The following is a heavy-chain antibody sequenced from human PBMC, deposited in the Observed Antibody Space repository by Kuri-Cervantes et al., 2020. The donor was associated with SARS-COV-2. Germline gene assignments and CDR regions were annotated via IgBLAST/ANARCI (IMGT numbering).Heavy chain of an antibody. CDR3: AKDPKLWPQACFDY. V-gene: IGHV3-23*01. CDR1: GFTFSSYA. Sequence: ESLKISCAASGFTFSSYAMSWIRQAPGKGLEWVSYISSSGSTIYYADSVKGRFTISRDNSKNTLYLQMNSLRAEDTAVYYCAKDPKLWPQACFDYWGQGTLVTVSS. CDR2: ISSSGSTI. J-gene: IGHJ4*02. D-gene: IGHD5-18*01.